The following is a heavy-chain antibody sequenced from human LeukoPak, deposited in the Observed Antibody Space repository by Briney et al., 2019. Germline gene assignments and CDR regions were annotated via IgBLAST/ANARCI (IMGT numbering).Heavy chain of an antibody. Sequence: GGSLRLSCAASGFTFSSYWMSWVRQAPGKGLEWVANIKQDGSEKYYVDSVKGRFTISRDNAKNSLYLQMNSLRAEDTVVYYCAVNNYYYGMDVWGQGTTVTVSS. CDR2: IKQDGSEK. CDR1: GFTFSSYW. J-gene: IGHJ6*02. CDR3: AVNNYYYGMDV. V-gene: IGHV3-7*01.